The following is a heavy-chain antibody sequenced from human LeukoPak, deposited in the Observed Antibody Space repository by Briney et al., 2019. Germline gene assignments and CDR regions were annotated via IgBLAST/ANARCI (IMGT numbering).Heavy chain of an antibody. CDR3: AKDTPLTAYTSGWSNNCFDY. V-gene: IGHV3-23*01. CDR2: VSGGAEAT. J-gene: IGHJ4*02. D-gene: IGHD6-19*01. Sequence: GGSLRLSCAAFGFSFRAYAMTWVRQAPGKGLEWVSTVSGGAEATYYADSVKGRFAISRDNSKSALYLQMNSLRAEDTAIYYCAKDTPLTAYTSGWSNNCFDYWGQGTLVTVSS. CDR1: GFSFRAYA.